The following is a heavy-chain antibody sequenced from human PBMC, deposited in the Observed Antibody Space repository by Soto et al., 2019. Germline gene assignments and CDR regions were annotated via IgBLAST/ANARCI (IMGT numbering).Heavy chain of an antibody. CDR2: ISTINGNT. Sequence: QVQLVQSGAEVKQPGASVRVSCAASGYTFTNYGVSWVRQAPGQGLEWMGWISTINGNTNYAEKFQDRVTLTTDTSTNTAYMELRSLRSDDTAVYYCARGEWLLADYWGQGTLVTVSS. CDR3: ARGEWLLADY. CDR1: GYTFTNYG. V-gene: IGHV1-18*04. D-gene: IGHD6-19*01. J-gene: IGHJ4*02.